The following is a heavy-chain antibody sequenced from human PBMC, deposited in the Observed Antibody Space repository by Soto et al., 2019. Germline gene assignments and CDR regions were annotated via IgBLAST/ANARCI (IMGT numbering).Heavy chain of an antibody. CDR1: GYTFTGYY. CDR2: INPNSGGT. Sequence: QVQLVQSGAEVKKPGASVKVSCKASGYTFTGYYMHWVRQAPGQGLEWMGWINPNSGGTNYAQKFQGRDTMTRDTSISTAYMELSRLRSDDTAVYYCARDNVVVPAAIGYYYYYGMDVWGQGTTVTVSS. V-gene: IGHV1-2*02. CDR3: ARDNVVVPAAIGYYYYYGMDV. D-gene: IGHD2-2*02. J-gene: IGHJ6*02.